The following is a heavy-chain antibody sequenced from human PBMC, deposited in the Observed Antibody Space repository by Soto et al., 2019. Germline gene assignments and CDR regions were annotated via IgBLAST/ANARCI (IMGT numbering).Heavy chain of an antibody. CDR3: ARVYGSGTRVYYYGMDV. D-gene: IGHD3-10*01. V-gene: IGHV3-33*01. J-gene: IGHJ6*02. CDR1: GFTFSSYG. Sequence: GGSLRLSCAASGFTFSSYGMHWVRQAPGKGLEWVAVIWYDGSNKYYADSVKGRFTISRDNSKNTLYLQMNSLRAEDTAVYYCARVYGSGTRVYYYGMDVWGQGTTVTVSS. CDR2: IWYDGSNK.